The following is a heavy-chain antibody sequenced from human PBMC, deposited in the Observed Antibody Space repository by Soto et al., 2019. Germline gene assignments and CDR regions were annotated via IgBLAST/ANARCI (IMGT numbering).Heavy chain of an antibody. V-gene: IGHV1-69*02. CDR2: IIPILGIA. Sequence: QVQLVQSGAEVKKPGSSVKVSCKASGGTFSSYIISWVRQAPGQGLEWMGRIIPILGIANYAQKFQGRVTITADKSTSTAYMELSSLRSEDTAVYYCASRYDNSDYWGQGTLVTGSS. CDR1: GGTFSSYI. D-gene: IGHD3-22*01. CDR3: ASRYDNSDY. J-gene: IGHJ4*02.